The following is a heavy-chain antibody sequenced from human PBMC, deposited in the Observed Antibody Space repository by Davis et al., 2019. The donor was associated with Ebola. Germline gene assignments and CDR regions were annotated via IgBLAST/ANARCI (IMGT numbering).Heavy chain of an antibody. CDR2: ISWNSCSI. V-gene: IGHV3-9*01. J-gene: IGHJ3*02. D-gene: IGHD3-10*01. Sequence: SLKISCAASEFTFSSYWMHWVRQAPGKGLEWVSGISWNSCSIGYADSVKGRFTISRDNAKNSLYLQMNSLRAEEKALYYCAKDIYGSGEGGAFDIWGQGTMVTVSS. CDR3: AKDIYGSGEGGAFDI. CDR1: EFTFSSYW.